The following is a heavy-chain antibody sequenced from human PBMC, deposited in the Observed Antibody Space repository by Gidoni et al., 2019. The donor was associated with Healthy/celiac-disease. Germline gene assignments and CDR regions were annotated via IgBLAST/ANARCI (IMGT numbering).Heavy chain of an antibody. Sequence: EVQLVESGGGLVQPGGSLRLSCAASGFTVSSNYMSWVRQAPGKGLEWVSVIYSGGSTYYADSVKGRFTISRDNSKNTLYLQMNSLRAEDTAVYYCARDGDRSSGWYVGAFDIWGQGTMVTVSS. V-gene: IGHV3-66*02. D-gene: IGHD6-19*01. CDR3: ARDGDRSSGWYVGAFDI. J-gene: IGHJ3*02. CDR1: GFTVSSNY. CDR2: IYSGGST.